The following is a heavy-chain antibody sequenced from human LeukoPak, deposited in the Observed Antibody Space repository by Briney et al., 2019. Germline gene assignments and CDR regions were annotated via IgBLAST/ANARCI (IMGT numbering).Heavy chain of an antibody. CDR2: ISYDGSNK. V-gene: IGHV3-30-3*01. J-gene: IGHJ4*02. Sequence: GRSLRLSCAASGFTFSSYAMHWVRQAPGKGLEWVAVISYDGSNKYYADSVKGRFTISRDNSKNTLYLQMNSLRAEDTAVYYCARAIGKSESYWGQGTLATVSS. CDR3: ARAIGKSESY. CDR1: GFTFSSYA. D-gene: IGHD4-23*01.